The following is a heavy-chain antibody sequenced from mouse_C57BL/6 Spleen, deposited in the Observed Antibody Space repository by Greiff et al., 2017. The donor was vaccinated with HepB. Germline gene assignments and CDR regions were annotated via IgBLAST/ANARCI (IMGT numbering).Heavy chain of an antibody. CDR1: GYTFTDYS. V-gene: IGHV1-62-2*01. J-gene: IGHJ4*01. Sequence: QVQLQQSGAELVKPGASVKLSCKASGYTFTDYSIHWVKQRPGQGLEWIGWVYPGSGSTNYNEKFKGKATLTADKSSSTAYMELSRLTSEDSAVYFCARDVRREMDYWGQGTSVTVSS. CDR2: VYPGSGST. D-gene: IGHD1-1*01. CDR3: ARDVRREMDY.